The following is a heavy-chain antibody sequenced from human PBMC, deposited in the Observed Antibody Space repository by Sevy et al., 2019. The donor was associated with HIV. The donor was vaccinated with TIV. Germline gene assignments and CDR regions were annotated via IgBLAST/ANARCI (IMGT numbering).Heavy chain of an antibody. CDR3: AKSARYCSSTSCYYYYYYGMDV. D-gene: IGHD2-2*01. CDR2: ISYDGSNK. J-gene: IGHJ6*02. Sequence: GGSLRLSCAASGFTFSSYGMHWVRQAPGKGLEWVAVISYDGSNKYYADSVKGRLTISRDNSKNTLNLQMNSLRAEDTAVYYCAKSARYCSSTSCYYYYYYGMDVWGQGTTVTVSS. CDR1: GFTFSSYG. V-gene: IGHV3-30*18.